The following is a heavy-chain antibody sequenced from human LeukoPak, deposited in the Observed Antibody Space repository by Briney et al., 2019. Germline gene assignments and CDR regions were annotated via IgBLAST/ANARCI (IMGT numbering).Heavy chain of an antibody. CDR3: ARDCSSTSCYVTGSDP. Sequence: SVKVSCKASGGTFSSYAISWVRQAPGQGLEWMGGIIPIFGTANYAQKFQGRVTITADESTSTAYMELSSLRSEDTAVYYYARDCSSTSCYVTGSDPWGQGTLVTVSS. J-gene: IGHJ5*02. D-gene: IGHD2-2*01. CDR1: GGTFSSYA. CDR2: IIPIFGTA. V-gene: IGHV1-69*13.